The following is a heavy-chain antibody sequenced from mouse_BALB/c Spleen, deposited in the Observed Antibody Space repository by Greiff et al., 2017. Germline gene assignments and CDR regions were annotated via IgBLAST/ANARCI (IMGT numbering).Heavy chain of an antibody. CDR2: IYWDDDK. CDR1: GFSLSTSGMG. V-gene: IGHV8-12*01. Sequence: QVTLKESGPGILQPSQTLSLTCSFSGFSLSTSGMGVSWIRQPSGKGLEWLAHIYWDDDKRYNPSLKSRLTISKDTSRNQVFLKITSVDTADTATYYCARAYGSSDYYAMDYWGQGTSVTVSS. CDR3: ARAYGSSDYYAMDY. J-gene: IGHJ4*01. D-gene: IGHD1-1*01.